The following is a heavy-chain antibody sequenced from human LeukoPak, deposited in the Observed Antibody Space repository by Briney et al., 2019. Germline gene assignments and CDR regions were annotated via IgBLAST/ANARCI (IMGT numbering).Heavy chain of an antibody. Sequence: SETLSLTCTVSGGSISSSSYYWGWIRQPPGKGLEWIGSIYYSGSTYYNPSLKSRVTISVDTSKNQFSLKLSSVTAADTAVYYCARHLFPNAPFFQHWGQGTLVTVSS. V-gene: IGHV4-39*01. CDR1: GGSISSSSYY. J-gene: IGHJ1*01. CDR3: ARHLFPNAPFFQH. D-gene: IGHD3-3*01. CDR2: IYYSGST.